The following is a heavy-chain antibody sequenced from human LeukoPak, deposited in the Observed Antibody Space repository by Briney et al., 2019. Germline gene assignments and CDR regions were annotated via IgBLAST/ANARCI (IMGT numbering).Heavy chain of an antibody. V-gene: IGHV4-4*09. Sequence: PSETLSLTCTVSGGSIRGHYWSWIRQSPGKGLEWIGYIDPSGLTIYNHSLNSLVPISDNTSQYLFSLKVRSVTTAHTAVYFSARQPPYSGNHYFDYWGQGTLVTVSS. CDR1: GGSIRGHY. J-gene: IGHJ4*02. CDR2: IDPSGLT. D-gene: IGHD1-26*01. CDR3: ARQPPYSGNHYFDY.